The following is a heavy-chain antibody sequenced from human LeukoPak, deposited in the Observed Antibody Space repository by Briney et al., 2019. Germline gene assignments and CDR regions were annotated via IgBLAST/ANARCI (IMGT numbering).Heavy chain of an antibody. CDR1: GGSISSSSYY. V-gene: IGHV4-39*07. D-gene: IGHD2-2*02. J-gene: IGHJ5*02. Sequence: ASETLSLTCTVSGGSISSSSYYWGWIRQPPGKGLEWIGSIYYSGSTYYNPSLKSRVTISVDTSKNQFSLKLSSVTAADTAVYYCARFPRVPAAIGWFDPWGQGTLVTVSS. CDR3: ARFPRVPAAIGWFDP. CDR2: IYYSGST.